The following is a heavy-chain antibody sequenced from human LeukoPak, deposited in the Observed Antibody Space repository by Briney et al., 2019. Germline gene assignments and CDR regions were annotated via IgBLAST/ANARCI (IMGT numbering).Heavy chain of an antibody. J-gene: IGHJ5*02. V-gene: IGHV3-30*02. CDR1: AFTFSRYG. D-gene: IGHD3-10*01. CDR2: IRSDGNNK. CDR3: AKDRYGSASDTP. Sequence: PGGSLRLSCAASAFTFSRYGMHWVRQAPGKGLEWVALIRSDGNNKYYADSVKGRFTISRDNSKNTLSLQMNSLRTEDTAVYYCAKDRYGSASDTPWGQGTLVTVSS.